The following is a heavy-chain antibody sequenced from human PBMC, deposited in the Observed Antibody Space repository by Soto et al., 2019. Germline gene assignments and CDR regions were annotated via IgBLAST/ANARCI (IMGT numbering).Heavy chain of an antibody. J-gene: IGHJ6*02. V-gene: IGHV3-23*01. D-gene: IGHD2-15*01. CDR2: ISFGGGST. CDR3: AKVRGGSRGGMDV. Sequence: EVQLLESGGGLVQPGGSLRLSCAASGFSFSNYAMSWVRQAPGKGLEWVSGISFGGGSTYYADSVKGQFTISRDNSKNTLYLQMNSLRAEDTAVYYCAKVRGGSRGGMDVWGQGTTVTVS. CDR1: GFSFSNYA.